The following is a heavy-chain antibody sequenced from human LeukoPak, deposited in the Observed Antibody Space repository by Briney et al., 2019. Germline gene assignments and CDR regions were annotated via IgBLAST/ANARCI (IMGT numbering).Heavy chain of an antibody. J-gene: IGHJ4*02. V-gene: IGHV2-5*02. CDR3: AHRRLRLATAITPGFFDY. CDR1: GFSLTTNGVG. D-gene: IGHD4-23*01. Sequence: SGPTLVNPTQTLTLTCYFSGFSLTTNGVGVGWIRQPPGKALEWLALIYWDDDKRYSPSLKNRLTITKDTFKNQVVLTMTNLDPMDTGTYYCAHRRLRLATAITPGFFDYWGQGTLVTVSS. CDR2: IYWDDDK.